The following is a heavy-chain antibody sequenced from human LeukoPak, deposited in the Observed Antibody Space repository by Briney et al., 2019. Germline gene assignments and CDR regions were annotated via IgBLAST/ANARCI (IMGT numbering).Heavy chain of an antibody. CDR2: IYTSGST. Sequence: SETLSLTCTVSGGSISSYYWSWIRQPAGKGLEWIGRIYTSGSTNYNPSLKSRVTMSVDTSKNQFSLKLSSVTAADTAVYYCARDAYDGSGYDYFDYWGQGTLVTVSS. V-gene: IGHV4-4*07. CDR1: GGSISSYY. D-gene: IGHD3-22*01. J-gene: IGHJ4*02. CDR3: ARDAYDGSGYDYFDY.